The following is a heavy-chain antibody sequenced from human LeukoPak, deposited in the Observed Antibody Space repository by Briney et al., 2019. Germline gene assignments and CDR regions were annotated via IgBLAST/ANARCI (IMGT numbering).Heavy chain of an antibody. J-gene: IGHJ3*02. CDR1: GYTFTGDW. CDR3: VTSSGTYGYDAFDI. D-gene: IGHD1-26*01. CDR2: IYPGDSDT. V-gene: IGHV5-51*01. Sequence: GESLKISCKASGYTFTGDWIGWVRQMPGKGLEWMGIIYPGDSDTKYNAPFQGQVTISADKSISTAYPQWSSLRASDTAMYYCVTSSGTYGYDAFDIWGQGTMVTVSS.